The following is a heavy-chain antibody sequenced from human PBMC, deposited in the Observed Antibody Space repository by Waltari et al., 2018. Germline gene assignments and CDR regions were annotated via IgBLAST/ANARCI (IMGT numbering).Heavy chain of an antibody. CDR3: AKYYGNYIDS. D-gene: IGHD3-3*01. Sequence: EVQLVESGGGLAKPGGSLRLSCAASGFTFSNYWMNWVRQAPGKGLEWVSAINSGGANTYCADSVKGRFTISRDNSKNTLSLQMNSLRAEDTAVYFCAKYYGNYIDSWGQGVLVTVSS. CDR1: GFTFSNYW. J-gene: IGHJ4*02. CDR2: INSGGANT. V-gene: IGHV3-23*04.